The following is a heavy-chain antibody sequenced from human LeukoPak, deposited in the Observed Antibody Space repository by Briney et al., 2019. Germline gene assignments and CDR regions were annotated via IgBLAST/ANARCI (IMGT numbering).Heavy chain of an antibody. Sequence: GGSLRLSCAASGFTVSSNYMSWVRQAPGKGLEWVSVIYSGGSTYYADSVKGRFTISRDNSKNTLCLQMNSLRAEDTAVYYCAKDRAAAGLYYFDYWGQGTLVTVSS. V-gene: IGHV3-53*05. J-gene: IGHJ4*02. CDR3: AKDRAAAGLYYFDY. D-gene: IGHD6-13*01. CDR1: GFTVSSNY. CDR2: IYSGGST.